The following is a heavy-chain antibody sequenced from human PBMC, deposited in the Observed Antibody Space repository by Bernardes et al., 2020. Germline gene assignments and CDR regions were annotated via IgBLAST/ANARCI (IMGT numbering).Heavy chain of an antibody. V-gene: IGHV4-59*08. J-gene: IGHJ5*02. D-gene: IGHD6-6*01. CDR1: GGSISSYY. Sequence: SETLSLTCTVSGGSISSYYWSWIRQPPGKGLEWIGYIYYSGSTNYNPSLKRRVTISVDTSKNQFSLKLSSVTAADTAVYYCARQVRLAARPQEFDPWGQGTLVTVSS. CDR2: IYYSGST. CDR3: ARQVRLAARPQEFDP.